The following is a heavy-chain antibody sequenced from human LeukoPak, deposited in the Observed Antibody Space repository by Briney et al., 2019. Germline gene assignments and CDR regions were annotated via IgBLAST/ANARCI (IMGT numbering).Heavy chain of an antibody. V-gene: IGHV1-2*02. Sequence: ASVKVSCKASGYTFTSYYMHWVRQAPGQGLEWMGWINPNSGGTNYAQKFQGRVTMTRDTSISTAYMELSRLRSDDTAVYYCARDNSPDYYFDYWGQGTLVTVSS. CDR1: GYTFTSYY. J-gene: IGHJ4*02. D-gene: IGHD2-21*01. CDR3: ARDNSPDYYFDY. CDR2: INPNSGGT.